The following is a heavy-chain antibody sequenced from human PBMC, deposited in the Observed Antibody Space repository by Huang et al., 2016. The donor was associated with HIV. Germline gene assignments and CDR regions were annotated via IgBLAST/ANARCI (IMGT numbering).Heavy chain of an antibody. Sequence: QIQLMQSGPELKQPGASVKVSCKASGYTFTNYGITWVRQAPGQGPEWMGWISASSGDTEYAQKFQGRVTFTTDTPTNIAYMELRSLRSDDTAKYYCARDPKYHRIGYYRQRRGIDIWGQGTMVIVSS. J-gene: IGHJ3*02. CDR1: GYTFTNYG. CDR2: ISASSGDT. CDR3: ARDPKYHRIGYYRQRRGIDI. V-gene: IGHV1-18*01. D-gene: IGHD3-22*01.